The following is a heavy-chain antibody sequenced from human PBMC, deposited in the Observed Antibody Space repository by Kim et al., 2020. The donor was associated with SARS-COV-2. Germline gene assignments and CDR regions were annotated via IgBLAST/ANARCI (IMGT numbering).Heavy chain of an antibody. CDR3: AMERFDP. J-gene: IGHJ5*02. CDR2: DGSNK. V-gene: IGHV3-30-3*01. Sequence: DGSNKYYADSVKGRFTISRDNSKNTLYLQMNSLRAEDTAVYYCAMERFDPWGQGTLVTVSS. D-gene: IGHD3-3*01.